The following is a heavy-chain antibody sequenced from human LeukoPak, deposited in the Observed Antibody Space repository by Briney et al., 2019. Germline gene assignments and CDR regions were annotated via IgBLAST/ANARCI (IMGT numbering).Heavy chain of an antibody. CDR1: GYTFTGYY. J-gene: IGHJ4*02. D-gene: IGHD2-2*01. Sequence: ASVTVSCKASGYTFTGYYMHWVRQAPGQGLEWMGWINPNSGGTNYAQKFQGRDTMTRDTSINTVYMDLSSLRSDDTAVYYCARDRMGDCATTSCYLAYWGQGTQVTVSS. CDR3: ARDRMGDCATTSCYLAY. V-gene: IGHV1-2*02. CDR2: INPNSGGT.